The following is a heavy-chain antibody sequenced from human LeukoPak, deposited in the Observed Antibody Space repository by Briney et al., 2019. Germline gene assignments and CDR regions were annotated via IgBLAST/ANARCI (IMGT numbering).Heavy chain of an antibody. CDR2: IKQDGSEK. V-gene: IGHV3-7*01. Sequence: GGSLRPSCAASGFTFSSYWMSWVRQAPGKGLEWVANIKQDGSEKYYVDSVKGRFTISRDNAKNSLYLQMNSLRAEDTAVYYCARNARGSGTGAFDIWGQGTMVTVSS. D-gene: IGHD3-16*01. CDR1: GFTFSSYW. CDR3: ARNARGSGTGAFDI. J-gene: IGHJ3*02.